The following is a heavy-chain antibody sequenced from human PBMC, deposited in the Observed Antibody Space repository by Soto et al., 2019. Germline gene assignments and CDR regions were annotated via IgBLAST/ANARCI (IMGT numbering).Heavy chain of an antibody. V-gene: IGHV3-49*03. CDR3: TRVLHSYCGGDCYSFDP. D-gene: IGHD2-21*02. Sequence: PGGSLRLSCTASGFTFGDYAMSWFRQAPGKGLEWVGFIRSKAYGGTTEYAASVKGRFTISRDDSKSIAYLQMNSLKTEDTAVYYCTRVLHSYCGGDCYSFDPWGQGTLVNVSS. J-gene: IGHJ5*02. CDR2: IRSKAYGGTT. CDR1: GFTFGDYA.